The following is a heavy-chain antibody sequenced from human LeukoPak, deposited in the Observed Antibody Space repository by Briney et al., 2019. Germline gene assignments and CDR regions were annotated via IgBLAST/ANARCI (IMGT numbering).Heavy chain of an antibody. CDR3: ATVLGGSSGGCAY. CDR2: IDPEDGET. D-gene: IGHD2-15*01. V-gene: IGHV1-24*01. Sequence: ASVKVSCKVSGYSLTELSIHWVRQAPGKGLEWMGGIDPEDGETLYAQNLQGRVTMTEDTSTDTAYMELSSLRSEDTAVYYCATVLGGSSGGCAYGGQGTRVTVPS. CDR1: GYSLTELS. J-gene: IGHJ4*02.